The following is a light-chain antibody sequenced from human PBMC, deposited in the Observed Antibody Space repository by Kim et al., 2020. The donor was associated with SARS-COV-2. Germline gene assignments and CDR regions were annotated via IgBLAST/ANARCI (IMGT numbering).Light chain of an antibody. CDR3: QQYNNWPYT. Sequence: SVSAGEIATLSCRASQSVSSNLAWYQQKPGQAPRLLIYGASTRATGIPARFSGSGSGTEFTLTISSLQSEDFAVYYCQQYNNWPYTFGQGTKLEI. J-gene: IGKJ2*01. V-gene: IGKV3-15*01. CDR2: GAS. CDR1: QSVSSN.